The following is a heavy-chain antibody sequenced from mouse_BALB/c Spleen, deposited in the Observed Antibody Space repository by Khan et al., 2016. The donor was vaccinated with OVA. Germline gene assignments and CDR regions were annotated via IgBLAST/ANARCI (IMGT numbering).Heavy chain of an antibody. CDR3: ARAYYGNYREAMDY. V-gene: IGHV2-6-7*01. CDR1: GFSLTGYG. Sequence: VQLKESGPGLVAPSQSLSITCTVSGFSLTGYGVSWVRQPPGKGLEWLGMIWGDGSTDYNSALKSRLSISKDNSKSQVFLKMNSLQTDDTAKYCCARAYYGNYREAMDYWGPGTSVTVSS. CDR2: IWGDGST. J-gene: IGHJ4*01. D-gene: IGHD2-10*01.